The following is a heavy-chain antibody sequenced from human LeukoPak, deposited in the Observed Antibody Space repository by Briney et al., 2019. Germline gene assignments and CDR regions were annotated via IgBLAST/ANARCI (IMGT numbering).Heavy chain of an antibody. D-gene: IGHD2-8*01. CDR1: GYNFISYY. J-gene: IGHJ6*02. V-gene: IGHV1-46*01. CDR3: AREDVVLVDAVRYYYYGMDV. Sequence: GASVKVSCKASGYNFISYYMHWVRQAPGQGLEWMGIINPSGGSTSYAQKFQDRVTMTRDTSTSTVYMELSSLKSEDTAVYYCAREDVVLVDAVRYYYYGMDVWGLGTTVSVSS. CDR2: INPSGGST.